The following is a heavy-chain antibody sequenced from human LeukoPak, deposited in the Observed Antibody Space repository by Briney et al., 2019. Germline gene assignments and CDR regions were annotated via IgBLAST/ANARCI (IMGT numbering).Heavy chain of an antibody. J-gene: IGHJ4*02. CDR1: GGTFSSYA. CDR2: IIPIFGTA. D-gene: IGHD3-10*01. CDR3: ARDAYYGSGSYPLL. V-gene: IGHV1-69*13. Sequence: SVKVSCKASGGTFSSYAISWVRQAPGQGLEWMGGIIPIFGTANYAQKFQGRVTITADESTSTAYMELSSPRSEDTAVYYCARDAYYGSGSYPLLWGQGTLVTVSS.